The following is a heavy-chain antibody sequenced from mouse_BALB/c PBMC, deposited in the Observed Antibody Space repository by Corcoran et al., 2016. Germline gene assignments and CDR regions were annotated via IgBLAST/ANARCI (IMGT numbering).Heavy chain of an antibody. Sequence: EVQLQQSGPELVKPGASVKMSCKASGYTFTDYYMKWVKQSHGQSLEWIGDINPNNGGTSYNQKFKGKATMTGEKSPSTAYMQPNSLTSEDSAVYYCARDYSYYFDDGGQGTTLTVSS. CDR3: ARDYSYYFDD. V-gene: IGHV1-26*01. J-gene: IGHJ2*01. CDR1: GYTFTDYY. CDR2: INPNNGGT. D-gene: IGHD1-1*01.